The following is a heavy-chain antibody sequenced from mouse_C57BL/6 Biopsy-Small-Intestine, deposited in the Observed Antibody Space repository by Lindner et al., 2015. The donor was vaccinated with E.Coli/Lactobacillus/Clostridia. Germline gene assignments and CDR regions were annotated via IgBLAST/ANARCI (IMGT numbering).Heavy chain of an antibody. CDR3: AREFASAKYNFGSGSNI. V-gene: IGHV14-4*02. CDR1: GYSFTGFH. Sequence: SVKVSCKASGYSFTGFHMYWVRQAPGQGLEWMGRINPDNGDTAFAQQFQGRVTMTRDTSINTVYMELSRLRSDDTAVYYCAREFASAKYNFGSGSNIWGQGTLVTVSS. CDR2: INPDNGDT. D-gene: IGHD1-3*01. J-gene: IGHJ4*01.